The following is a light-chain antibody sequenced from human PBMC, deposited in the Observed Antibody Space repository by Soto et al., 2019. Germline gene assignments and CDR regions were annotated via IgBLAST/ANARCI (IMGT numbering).Light chain of an antibody. CDR1: SSDVGGYNY. CDR3: RSYTSISTLV. Sequence: QSALTQPASVSGSPGQSITISCTGTSSDVGGYNYVSWYQQHPGKAPKLMIYDVSNRPSGVSNRFSGSKSGNTASLTISGLQAEYEADYYCRSYTSISTLVFGGGTQVTVL. CDR2: DVS. V-gene: IGLV2-14*01. J-gene: IGLJ2*01.